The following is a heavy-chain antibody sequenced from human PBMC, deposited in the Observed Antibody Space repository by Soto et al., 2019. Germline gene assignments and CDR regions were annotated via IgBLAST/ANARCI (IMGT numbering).Heavy chain of an antibody. Sequence: ASVKVSCKASGYTFTSYGISWVRQAPGQGLEWMGWISAYNGNTNYAQKLKGRVTMTTDTSTSTAYMELRSLRSEDTAVYYCARSIVVVTALDYWGQGTLVTVSS. CDR1: GYTFTSYG. CDR3: ARSIVVVTALDY. J-gene: IGHJ4*02. V-gene: IGHV1-18*01. CDR2: ISAYNGNT. D-gene: IGHD2-21*02.